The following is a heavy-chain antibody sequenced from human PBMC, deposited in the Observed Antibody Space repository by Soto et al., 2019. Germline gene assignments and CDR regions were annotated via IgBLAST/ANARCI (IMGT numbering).Heavy chain of an antibody. J-gene: IGHJ5*02. V-gene: IGHV4-31*03. CDR2: IYYSGST. CDR3: ARESKYDTSGYPTWFAP. D-gene: IGHD3-22*01. Sequence: QVQLQESGPGLVKPSQTLSLTCTVSVASISSGGYYWSWIRQHPGEGLEWIGYIYYSGSTSYNPSLKSRVTISVDTSKNQFSLKLISVTNADTAVYYCARESKYDTSGYPTWFAPWGQGTLVTVSS. CDR1: VASISSGGYY.